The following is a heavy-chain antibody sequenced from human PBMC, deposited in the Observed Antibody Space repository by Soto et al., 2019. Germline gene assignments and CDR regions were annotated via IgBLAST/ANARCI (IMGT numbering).Heavy chain of an antibody. J-gene: IGHJ4*02. CDR3: AKRATTVPTPGNYFDC. Sequence: PGGSLRLSCVASGFSLSDYSMTWVRQGPGRGLEWVATLTPTGTTFYADSVKGRFTISRDNNRNTLSLQMYNLRAEDTARYYCAKRATTVPTPGNYFDCWGQGTLVTVSS. CDR2: LTPTGTT. D-gene: IGHD2-15*01. CDR1: GFSLSDYS. V-gene: IGHV3-23*01.